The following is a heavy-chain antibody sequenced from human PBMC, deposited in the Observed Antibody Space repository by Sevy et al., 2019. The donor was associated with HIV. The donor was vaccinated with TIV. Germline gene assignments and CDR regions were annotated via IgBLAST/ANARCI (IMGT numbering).Heavy chain of an antibody. J-gene: IGHJ6*02. D-gene: IGHD3-10*01. CDR3: AREGRITMVQGVIMRHYYYGMDV. Sequence: SQTLSLTCAISGDSVSSNSAAWNWIRQSPSRGLEWLGRTYYRSKWYNDYAVSVKSRITINPDTSKNQCSLQLNSVSPEDTAVYYCAREGRITMVQGVIMRHYYYGMDVWGQGTTVTVSS. CDR1: GDSVSSNSAA. V-gene: IGHV6-1*01. CDR2: TYYRSKWYN.